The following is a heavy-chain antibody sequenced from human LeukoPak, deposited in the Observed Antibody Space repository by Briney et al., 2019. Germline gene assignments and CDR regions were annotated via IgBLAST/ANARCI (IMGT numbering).Heavy chain of an antibody. J-gene: IGHJ4*02. D-gene: IGHD2-2*01. CDR3: AKDRGPDMAVVDFIDH. CDR1: GFTFNNYA. Sequence: PGRSLRLSCVASGFTFNNYAMHWVRQAPGKGLEWLAIIWQDGDKKEYGDSVRGRFTVSTDNSKNTLYLQMNSLRAEDTAFYYCAKDRGPDMAVVDFIDHWGQGTLVAVSS. V-gene: IGHV3-33*06. CDR2: IWQDGDKK.